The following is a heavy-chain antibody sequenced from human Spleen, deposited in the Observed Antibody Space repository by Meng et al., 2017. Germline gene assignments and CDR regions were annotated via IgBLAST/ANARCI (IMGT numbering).Heavy chain of an antibody. J-gene: IGHJ4*02. CDR1: GGSFSGYY. D-gene: IGHD2-21*02. V-gene: IGHV4-34*01. CDR3: ARVAYRWGGDCSYFDY. CDR2: INHSGST. Sequence: QVQLQQWGAGLLKPSETPSLTCAFYGGSFSGYYWSWIRQPPGKGLEWIGEINHSGSTNYNPSLKSRVTISVDTSKNQFSLKLSSVTAADTAVYYCARVAYRWGGDCSYFDYWGQGTLVTVSS.